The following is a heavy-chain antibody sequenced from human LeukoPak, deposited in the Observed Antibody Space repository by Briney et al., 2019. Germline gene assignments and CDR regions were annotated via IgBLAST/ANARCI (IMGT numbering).Heavy chain of an antibody. CDR2: ISSSGDNT. CDR1: GFTFSSYS. D-gene: IGHD5-24*01. J-gene: IGHJ4*02. Sequence: PGGSLRLSCAASGFTFSSYSMNWVRQAPGKGLEWVSTISSSGDNTYYADSVKGRFTISRDNSENTLYLQMNSLRAEDMAVYYCARVSFDATIRGVDYWGQGTLVTVSS. CDR3: ARVSFDATIRGVDY. V-gene: IGHV3-21*04.